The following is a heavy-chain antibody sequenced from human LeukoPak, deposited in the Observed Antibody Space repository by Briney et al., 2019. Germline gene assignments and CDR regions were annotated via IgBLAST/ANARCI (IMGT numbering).Heavy chain of an antibody. CDR1: GGSFSGYY. CDR3: ARPRYYYGSGSYYNYFGVAFDY. V-gene: IGHV4-34*01. D-gene: IGHD3-10*01. J-gene: IGHJ4*02. CDR2: INHSGST. Sequence: SETLSLTCAVYGGSFSGYYWSWIRQPPGKGLEWIGEINHSGSTNYNPSLKCRVTISVDTSKNQFSPKRSSVTAADTAVYYCARPRYYYGSGSYYNYFGVAFDYWGQGTLVTVSS.